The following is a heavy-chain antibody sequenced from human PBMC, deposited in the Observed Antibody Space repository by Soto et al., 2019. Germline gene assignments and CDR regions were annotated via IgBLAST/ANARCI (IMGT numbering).Heavy chain of an antibody. CDR2: ISSSSSTI. CDR1: GFTFSSYS. CDR3: ARDEYYDSSGYLDY. Sequence: GSLRLSCAASGFTFSSYSMNWVRQAPGKGLEWVSYISSSSSTIYYADSVKGRFTISRDNAKNSLYLQMNSLRDEDTAVYYCARDEYYDSSGYLDYWGQGTLVTVSS. V-gene: IGHV3-48*02. J-gene: IGHJ4*02. D-gene: IGHD3-22*01.